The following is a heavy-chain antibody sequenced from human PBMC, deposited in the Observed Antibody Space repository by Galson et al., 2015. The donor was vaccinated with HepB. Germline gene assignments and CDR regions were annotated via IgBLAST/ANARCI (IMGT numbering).Heavy chain of an antibody. CDR1: GFTFSNYA. CDR2: ISYDGSNK. V-gene: IGHV3-30*04. Sequence: SLRLSCAASGFTFSNYAMHWVRQAPGKGLEWVAVISYDGSNKYYADSVKGRFTISRDNSKNTLYLQMNSLRAEDMALCYWARGVWDLDGAGSYEYNWYFDLWGRGTLVTVSS. D-gene: IGHD3-10*01. CDR3: ARGVWDLDGAGSYEYNWYFDL. J-gene: IGHJ2*01.